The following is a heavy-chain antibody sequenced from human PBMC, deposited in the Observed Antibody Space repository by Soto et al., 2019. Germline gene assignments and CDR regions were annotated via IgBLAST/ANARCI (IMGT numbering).Heavy chain of an antibody. D-gene: IGHD1-26*01. Sequence: PGGSLRLSXAACGVTFSSYAMSGVRQAPGKGLEWVSTISGSGGSTNYADSVKGRFTISRDNSKNTLYLQMNSLRVEDTAVYYCAKVRASIVGDFDSWGQGTLVTVSS. V-gene: IGHV3-23*01. CDR3: AKVRASIVGDFDS. CDR1: GVTFSSYA. CDR2: ISGSGGST. J-gene: IGHJ4*02.